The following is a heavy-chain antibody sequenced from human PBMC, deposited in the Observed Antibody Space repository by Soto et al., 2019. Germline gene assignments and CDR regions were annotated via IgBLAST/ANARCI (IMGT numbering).Heavy chain of an antibody. D-gene: IGHD2-8*01. CDR1: GYSFTDYH. CDR2: INPKSGGK. Sequence: QVQLVQSGAEVKKPGASVKVSCKASGYSFTDYHINWVRHAPGQGLEWLGRINPKSGGKSTAQKFQGWVTMTTDTSISTASMELTRLTSDDTDIYYCARGDSTDCSNGVCSFFYNHDMDVWGQGTTVTVSS. V-gene: IGHV1-2*04. J-gene: IGHJ6*02. CDR3: ARGDSTDCSNGVCSFFYNHDMDV.